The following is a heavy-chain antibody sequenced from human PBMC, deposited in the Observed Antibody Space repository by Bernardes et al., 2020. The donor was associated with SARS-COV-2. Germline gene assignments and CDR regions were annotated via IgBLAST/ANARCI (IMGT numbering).Heavy chain of an antibody. Sequence: GRSLRLSCIGSTRDWMSGVRQVPGKVLAWVANINQDGSHKTYVDSVRGRFSISRDNAKNSLYLQMDNLRVEDTAVYYCGRYFSDYALDVWGQGTTVTVSS. CDR3: GRYFSDYALDV. J-gene: IGHJ6*02. CDR2: INQDGSHK. V-gene: IGHV3-7*03. CDR1: TRDW. D-gene: IGHD3-10*01.